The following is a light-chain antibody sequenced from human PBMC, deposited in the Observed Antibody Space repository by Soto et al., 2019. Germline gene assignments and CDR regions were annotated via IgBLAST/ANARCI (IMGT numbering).Light chain of an antibody. V-gene: IGLV1-44*01. J-gene: IGLJ1*01. CDR1: SSNIGSNT. Sequence: QAVVTQPPSASGTPGQRVTISCSGSSSNIGSNTVNWYQQLPGTAPKLLIYSNNQRPSGVPDRFSGSKSGTSASLAISGLQSEDEADYYCAAWDDSLGDVFGTGTKLTVL. CDR2: SNN. CDR3: AAWDDSLGDV.